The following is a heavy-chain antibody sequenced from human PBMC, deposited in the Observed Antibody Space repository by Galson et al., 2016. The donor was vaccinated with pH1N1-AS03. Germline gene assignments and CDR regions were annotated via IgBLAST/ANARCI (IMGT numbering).Heavy chain of an antibody. CDR3: ARLVGRGLFTRITTDHFDY. Sequence: ETLSLSCCVSGDSTSSTSYYWGWIRQPPGKGLEWIANVYYAGNTYYNPSLRSRVSISMDSSKNEFSLKLNSVTAADTAVYYCARLVGRGLFTRITTDHFDYWGQGTVVTVSS. D-gene: IGHD3-10*01. J-gene: IGHJ4*02. CDR2: VYYAGNT. V-gene: IGHV4-39*01. CDR1: GDSTSSTSYY.